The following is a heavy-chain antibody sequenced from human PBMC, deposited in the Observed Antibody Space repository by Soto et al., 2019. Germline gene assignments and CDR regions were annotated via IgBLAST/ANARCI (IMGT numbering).Heavy chain of an antibody. CDR1: GGSISSGDYY. J-gene: IGHJ4*02. D-gene: IGHD2-15*01. CDR3: ARAPDGGNPYFDY. CDR2: IYYSGST. V-gene: IGHV4-30-4*01. Sequence: SETLSLTCTVSGGSISSGDYYWSWIRQPPGKGLEWIGYIYYSGSTYYNPSLKSRVTISVDTSKNQFSLKLSSVTAADTAVYYCARAPDGGNPYFDYWGQGTLVTVSS.